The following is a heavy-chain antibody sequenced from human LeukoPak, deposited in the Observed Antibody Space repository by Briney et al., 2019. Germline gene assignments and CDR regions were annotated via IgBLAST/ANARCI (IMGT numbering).Heavy chain of an antibody. CDR3: ARDPSGGEGYDCYMDV. J-gene: IGHJ6*03. V-gene: IGHV1-18*01. CDR2: ISAYNGNT. D-gene: IGHD6-19*01. Sequence: ASVKVSCKASGYTFTSYGISWVRQAPGQGLEWMGWISAYNGNTNYAQKLQGRVTMTTDTSTSTAYMELRSLRSDDTAVYYCARDPSGGEGYDCYMDVWGKGTTVTVSS. CDR1: GYTFTSYG.